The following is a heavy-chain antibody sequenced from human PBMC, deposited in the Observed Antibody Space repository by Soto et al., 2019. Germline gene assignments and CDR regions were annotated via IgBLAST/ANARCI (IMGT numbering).Heavy chain of an antibody. V-gene: IGHV4-59*08. Sequence: PSETLSLTCTVSGGSISTYYWSWIRQPPGKGLEWIGYIYYSGSTNYNPSLKSRVTISVDTSKNQFSLNVSSVTAADTAVYYCARRVYRGGYDLFDYWGQGTLVTVSS. D-gene: IGHD5-12*01. CDR2: IYYSGST. CDR3: ARRVYRGGYDLFDY. CDR1: GGSISTYY. J-gene: IGHJ4*02.